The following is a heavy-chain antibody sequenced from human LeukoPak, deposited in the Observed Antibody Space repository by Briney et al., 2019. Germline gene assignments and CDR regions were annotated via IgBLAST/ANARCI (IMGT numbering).Heavy chain of an antibody. D-gene: IGHD2-21*02. CDR1: GFTFNRHA. Sequence: GGSLRPSCAASGFTFNRHAMNCVREPPGKGLELVSTTDVNSVHSLCADSVQGRSTISSDNSKTTLVLQINTISVDDTVVYYGARGGDIGKHPTRAFYFDSWGRGTLVTVSS. CDR3: ARGGDIGKHPTRAFYFDS. CDR2: TDVNSVHS. V-gene: IGHV3-23*01. J-gene: IGHJ4*02.